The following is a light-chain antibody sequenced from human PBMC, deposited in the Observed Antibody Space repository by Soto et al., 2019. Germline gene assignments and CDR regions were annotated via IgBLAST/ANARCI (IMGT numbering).Light chain of an antibody. CDR3: QQSSNWPRT. Sequence: IVLTQSPATLSLAPGARATLSCMACQSVSSYLAWYQQKPGQAPRLLIYDASNRATGISARFSGSGSGTDFTLTISSLQSEDVAVYYCQQSSNWPRTFGQGTKVDI. V-gene: IGKV3-11*01. CDR1: QSVSSY. CDR2: DAS. J-gene: IGKJ1*01.